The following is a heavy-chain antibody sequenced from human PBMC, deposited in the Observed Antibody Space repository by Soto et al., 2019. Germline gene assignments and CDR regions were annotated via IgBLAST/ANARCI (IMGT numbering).Heavy chain of an antibody. Sequence: GGSQRLSCAASGFNFGSYTMHWVRQTPGKGLEWVAHISYDGGDKYYADSVKGRFTISRDNSKNTLYLQMNSLRAEDTAVYYCAKVGGGSSWYRGWFDPWGQGTLVTVSS. V-gene: IGHV3-30-3*01. CDR1: GFNFGSYT. CDR3: AKVGGGSSWYRGWFDP. CDR2: ISYDGGDK. D-gene: IGHD6-13*01. J-gene: IGHJ5*02.